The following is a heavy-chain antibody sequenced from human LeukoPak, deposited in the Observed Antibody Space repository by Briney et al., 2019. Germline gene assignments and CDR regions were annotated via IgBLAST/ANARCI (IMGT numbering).Heavy chain of an antibody. V-gene: IGHV3-30*02. J-gene: IGHJ4*02. CDR3: AKRSGKLVYGTLDY. Sequence: PGGSLRLSCAASGFTFGSYGMHWVRQAPGKGLEWVTFIRSDGSNKYYADSVKGRFTISRDNSKNTLYLQMNSLRAEDTAVYYCAKRSGKLVYGTLDYWGQGTLVTVSS. CDR2: IRSDGSNK. CDR1: GFTFGSYG. D-gene: IGHD6-6*01.